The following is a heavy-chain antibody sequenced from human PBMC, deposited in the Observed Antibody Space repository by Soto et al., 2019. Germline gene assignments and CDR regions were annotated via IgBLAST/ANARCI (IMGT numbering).Heavy chain of an antibody. J-gene: IGHJ5*02. CDR1: GGSISSYY. D-gene: IGHD4-17*01. CDR3: ARRGSPTTVKSFDNWFDP. CDR2: IYYSGST. V-gene: IGHV4-59*08. Sequence: AETLSVTCTVSGGSISSYYWSWIRQPPGKGLEWIGYIYYSGSTNYNPSLKSRVTIPVDTSKNQFSLKLSSVTAADTAVYYCARRGSPTTVKSFDNWFDPWGQGTLVTVSS.